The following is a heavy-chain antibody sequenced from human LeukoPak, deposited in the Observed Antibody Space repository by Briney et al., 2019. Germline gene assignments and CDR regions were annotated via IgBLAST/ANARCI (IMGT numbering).Heavy chain of an antibody. J-gene: IGHJ4*02. CDR3: ARGSSLMALGNYFDY. CDR2: IYYSGST. D-gene: IGHD7-27*01. Sequence: SETLSLTCTVSGGSISSHYWSWIRQPPGKGLEWVGYIYYSGSTNYNPSLKGRVTISVDTSKNQFSLKLSSVTAADTAVYYCARGSSLMALGNYFDYWGQGTLVTVSS. V-gene: IGHV4-59*11. CDR1: GGSISSHY.